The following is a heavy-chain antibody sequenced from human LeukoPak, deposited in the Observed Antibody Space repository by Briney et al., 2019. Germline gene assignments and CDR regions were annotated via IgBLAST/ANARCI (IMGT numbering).Heavy chain of an antibody. CDR1: GFTFSSYE. J-gene: IGHJ4*02. V-gene: IGHV3-23*01. Sequence: QPGGSLRLSCAASGFTFSSYEMNWVRQAPGKGLEWVSAISGSGVSTYYADSVKGRFIISRDTSKNTLYLQMNSLRAEDTAVYYCSKWKAIVLVPAARSPIDYWGQGTLVTVSS. CDR3: SKWKAIVLVPAARSPIDY. D-gene: IGHD2-2*01. CDR2: ISGSGVST.